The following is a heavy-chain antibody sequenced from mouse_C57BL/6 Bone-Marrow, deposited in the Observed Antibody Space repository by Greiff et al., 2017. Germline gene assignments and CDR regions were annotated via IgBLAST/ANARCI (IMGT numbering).Heavy chain of an antibody. V-gene: IGHV1-72*01. J-gene: IGHJ3*01. Sequence: QVQLQQPGAELVKPGASVKLSCKASGYTFTSYWMHWVKQRPGRGLEWIGRIDPNSGGNKYNEKFKSKATLTVDKPSSTAYMQLISLTSEDSAVYYCASDYYYGSSYGFAYWGQGTLVTVSA. CDR3: ASDYYYGSSYGFAY. D-gene: IGHD1-1*01. CDR2: IDPNSGGN. CDR1: GYTFTSYW.